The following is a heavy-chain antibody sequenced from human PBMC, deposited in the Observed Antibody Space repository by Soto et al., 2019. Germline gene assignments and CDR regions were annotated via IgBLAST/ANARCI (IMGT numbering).Heavy chain of an antibody. CDR1: GFTFSSYA. D-gene: IGHD3-10*01. J-gene: IGHJ4*02. CDR2: ISGSGGST. V-gene: IGHV3-23*01. CDR3: AKAKTTMVRGGLFSRFDY. Sequence: EVQLLESGGGLVQPGGSLRLSCAASGFTFSSYAMSWVRQAPGKGLEWVSAISGSGGSTYYADSVKGRFTISRDNSKNTLYLQMNSLRAEDTAVYFCAKAKTTMVRGGLFSRFDYWGQGTLVTVSS.